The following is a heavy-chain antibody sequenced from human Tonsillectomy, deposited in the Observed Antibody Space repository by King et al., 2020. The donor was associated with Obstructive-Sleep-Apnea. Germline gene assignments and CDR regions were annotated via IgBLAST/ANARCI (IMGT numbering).Heavy chain of an antibody. CDR1: GFTFSDHS. D-gene: IGHD6-6*01. CDR3: ARDLGGRSYSSSPNFDY. V-gene: IGHV3-21*01. Sequence: QLVQSGGGLVKPGGSLRLSCTASGFTFSDHSMDWVRQPPGKGLEWVSSITRSSSYILYADSVKGRFTISRDNAKNSLYLQMSSLRAEDTAVYYCARDLGGRSYSSSPNFDYWGRGTLVTVSS. CDR2: ITRSSSYI. J-gene: IGHJ4*02.